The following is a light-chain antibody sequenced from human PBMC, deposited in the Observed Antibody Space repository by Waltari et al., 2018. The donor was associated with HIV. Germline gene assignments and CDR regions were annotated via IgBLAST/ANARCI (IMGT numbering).Light chain of an antibody. CDR3: YSTDSSGNHRV. CDR2: VDT. V-gene: IGLV3-10*01. J-gene: IGLJ3*02. Sequence: SYELTQPPSVSVSPGQTARITCSGAALPKTYASWYQQKSGQAPVLVIYVDTKRPSGIPERFSGSSSGTMATLTISGAQVEDEADYYCYSTDSSGNHRVFGGGTKLTVL. CDR1: ALPKTY.